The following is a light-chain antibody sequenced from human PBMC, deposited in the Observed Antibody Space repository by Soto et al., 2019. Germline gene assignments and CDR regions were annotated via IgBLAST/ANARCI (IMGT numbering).Light chain of an antibody. CDR3: QQYNNWPRT. V-gene: IGKV3D-15*01. CDR1: QSVSSN. J-gene: IGKJ3*01. Sequence: EIVMTQSPATLSVSRGERATLSCRASQSVSSNLAWYQQKPGQAPRLLLYGVSTRATGIPARFSGSGSGTEFTLTISSLQSEDFAVYYCQQYNNWPRTFGPGTKVDFK. CDR2: GVS.